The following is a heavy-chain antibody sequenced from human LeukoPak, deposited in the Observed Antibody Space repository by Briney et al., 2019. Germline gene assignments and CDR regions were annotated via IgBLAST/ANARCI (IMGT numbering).Heavy chain of an antibody. CDR1: GGSISSNY. V-gene: IGHV4-59*01. D-gene: IGHD3-16*02. J-gene: IGHJ4*02. CDR2: IYYSGST. Sequence: SETLSPTCTVSGGSISSNYWSWIRQPPGKGLEWIGYIYYSGSTNYNPSLKSRVTISVDTSKNQFSLKVRSVTAAGTAVYYCARLAHGAYVWGTNRLYFFDHWGQGTLVTVSS. CDR3: ARLAHGAYVWGTNRLYFFDH.